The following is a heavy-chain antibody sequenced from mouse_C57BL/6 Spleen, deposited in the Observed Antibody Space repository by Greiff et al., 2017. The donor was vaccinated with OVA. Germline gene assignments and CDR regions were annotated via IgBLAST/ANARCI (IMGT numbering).Heavy chain of an antibody. CDR1: GYTFTSYW. CDR2: INPSNGGT. J-gene: IGHJ4*01. Sequence: QVQLQQPGTELVKPGASVKLSCKASGYTFTSYWMHWVKQRPGQGLEWIGNINPSNGGTNYNEKFKSKATLTVDKSSSTAYMQLSSLTSEDSAVDYCTRLFNGGWLPPYAMDYWGQGTSVTVSS. D-gene: IGHD2-3*01. V-gene: IGHV1-53*01. CDR3: TRLFNGGWLPPYAMDY.